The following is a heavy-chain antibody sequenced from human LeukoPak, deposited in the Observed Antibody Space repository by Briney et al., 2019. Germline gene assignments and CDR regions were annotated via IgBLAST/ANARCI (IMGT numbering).Heavy chain of an antibody. CDR2: IWYDGSNK. J-gene: IGHJ4*02. CDR3: ARDLYCSGGSCYSALV. Sequence: GGSLRLSCAASGFTFSSYGMHWVRQAPGKGLEWVAVIWYDGSNKYYADSVKGRFTISRDNSKNTLYLQMNSLRAEDTAVYYCARDLYCSGGSCYSALVWGQGTLVTVSS. V-gene: IGHV3-30*19. D-gene: IGHD2-15*01. CDR1: GFTFSSYG.